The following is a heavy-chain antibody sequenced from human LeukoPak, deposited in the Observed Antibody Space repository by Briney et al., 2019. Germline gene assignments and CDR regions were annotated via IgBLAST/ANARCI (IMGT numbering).Heavy chain of an antibody. CDR1: GFTFSSYA. J-gene: IGHJ4*02. V-gene: IGHV3-23*01. CDR3: AGELITMVRGVAYYFDY. D-gene: IGHD3-10*01. Sequence: GGSLRLSCAASGFTFSSYAMSWVRQAPGKGLEWVSAISGSGGSTYYADSVKGRFTISRDNSKNTLYLQMNSLRAEDTAVYYCAGELITMVRGVAYYFDYWGQGTLVTISS. CDR2: ISGSGGST.